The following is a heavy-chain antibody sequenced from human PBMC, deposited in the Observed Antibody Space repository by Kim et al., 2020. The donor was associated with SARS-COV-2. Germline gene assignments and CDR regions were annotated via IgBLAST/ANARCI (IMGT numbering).Heavy chain of an antibody. J-gene: IGHJ2*01. V-gene: IGHV4-59*01. CDR1: GGSISSYY. D-gene: IGHD6-19*01. Sequence: SETLSLTCTVSGGSISSYYWSWIRQPPGKGLEWIGYIYYSGSTNYNPSLKSRVTISVDTSKNQFSLKLSSVTAADTAVYYCARSTYPAVAGDAGGDNWYFDLWGRGTLVTVSS. CDR3: ARSTYPAVAGDAGGDNWYFDL. CDR2: IYYSGST.